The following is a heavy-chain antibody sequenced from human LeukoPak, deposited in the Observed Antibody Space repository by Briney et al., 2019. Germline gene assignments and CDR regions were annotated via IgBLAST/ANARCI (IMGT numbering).Heavy chain of an antibody. J-gene: IGHJ4*02. CDR1: GFTLSSYA. V-gene: IGHV3-30-3*01. Sequence: TLRLSCAASGFTLSSYAMDGVRHAPGKGLGWGAVVSYDGSNKYYADSVKGRFTISRDNSKNTLYLQMNSLRTEDTAVYYCARDPMVRGVMITSFDFWGQGTLVTVSS. CDR3: ARDPMVRGVMITSFDF. CDR2: VSYDGSNK. D-gene: IGHD3-10*01.